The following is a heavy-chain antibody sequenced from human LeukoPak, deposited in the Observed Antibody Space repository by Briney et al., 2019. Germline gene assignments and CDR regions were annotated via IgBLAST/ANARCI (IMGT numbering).Heavy chain of an antibody. CDR1: GGSFSGYY. Sequence: SETLSLTCAVYGGSFSGYYWSWIRQPPGKGLEWIGEINHSGSTNYNPSLKSRVTISVDTSKNQFSLKLSSVTAADTAVYYCARGWLPRGGIFGYWGQGTLVTVSS. CDR2: INHSGST. CDR3: ARGWLPRGGIFGY. J-gene: IGHJ4*02. D-gene: IGHD5-12*01. V-gene: IGHV4-34*01.